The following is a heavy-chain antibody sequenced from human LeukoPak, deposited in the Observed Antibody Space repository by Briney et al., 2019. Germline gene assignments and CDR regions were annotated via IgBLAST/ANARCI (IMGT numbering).Heavy chain of an antibody. Sequence: SETLSLTCTVSGGSISSGSYYWSWIRQPAGKGLEWIGRIYTSGSTNYNPSLKSRVTISVDASKNQFSLKLSSVTAADTAVYYCARDGLYDYGGIGDYYYYYMDVWGKGTTVTVSS. CDR3: ARDGLYDYGGIGDYYYYYMDV. CDR2: IYTSGST. CDR1: GGSISSGSYY. V-gene: IGHV4-61*02. D-gene: IGHD4-23*01. J-gene: IGHJ6*03.